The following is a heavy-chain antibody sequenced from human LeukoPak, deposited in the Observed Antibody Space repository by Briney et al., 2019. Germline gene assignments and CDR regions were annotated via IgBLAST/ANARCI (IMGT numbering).Heavy chain of an antibody. J-gene: IGHJ4*02. V-gene: IGHV3-21*01. CDR3: ATVRGGNTTDFDY. D-gene: IGHD4-23*01. CDR1: GFTFSSYT. CDR2: MSSSSSYI. Sequence: GGSLRLSCAASGFTFSSYTMNWVRQAPGKGLEWVSSMSSSSSYIYYADSVKGRFTISRDNAKNSLYLQMNSLRAEDTAVYYCATVRGGNTTDFDYWGQGTLVTVSS.